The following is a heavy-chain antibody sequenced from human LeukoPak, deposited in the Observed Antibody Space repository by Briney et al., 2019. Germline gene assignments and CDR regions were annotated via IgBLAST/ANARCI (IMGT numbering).Heavy chain of an antibody. CDR3: ATPGGFGELPPHYYYYMDV. CDR2: INPSGGST. Sequence: GASVKVSCKASGYTFTTDYIHWVRQAPGQGLEWMGIINPSGGSTTYAQKFQGRVIMTGDTSTSTVYMELRSLRSEDTAVYYCATPGGFGELPPHYYYYMDVWGKGTTVTVSS. D-gene: IGHD3-10*01. V-gene: IGHV1-46*01. J-gene: IGHJ6*03. CDR1: GYTFTTDY.